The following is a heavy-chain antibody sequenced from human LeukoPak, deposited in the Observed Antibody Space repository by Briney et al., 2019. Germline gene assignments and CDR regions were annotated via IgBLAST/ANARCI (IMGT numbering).Heavy chain of an antibody. D-gene: IGHD4-17*01. J-gene: IGHJ5*02. Sequence: PSETLSLTCTVSGDSISSYYWSWIRQPAGKGLVWIGRIYTTGSTNYNPSLKSRITMSLDTSKNQFSLKLRSVTAADTAVYYCAREYGDYVVTWFDPWGQGTLVTVSS. CDR3: AREYGDYVVTWFDP. CDR1: GDSISSYY. CDR2: IYTTGST. V-gene: IGHV4-4*07.